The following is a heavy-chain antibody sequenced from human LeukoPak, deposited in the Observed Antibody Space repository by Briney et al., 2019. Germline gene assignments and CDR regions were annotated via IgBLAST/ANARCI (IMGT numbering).Heavy chain of an antibody. Sequence: ASVKVSCKASGYTFTGYNMQWLRQAPGQGLEWMGWINPNSGGANYAQKFQGRVTMTRDTSISTAYMELSRLRSDDTAVYYCARDGHFDCWGQGTLVTVSS. CDR2: INPNSGGA. CDR1: GYTFTGYN. CDR3: ARDGHFDC. V-gene: IGHV1-2*02. J-gene: IGHJ4*02.